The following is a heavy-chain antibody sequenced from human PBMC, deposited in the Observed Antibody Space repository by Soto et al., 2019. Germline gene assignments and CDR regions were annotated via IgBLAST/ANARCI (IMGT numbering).Heavy chain of an antibody. CDR2: ISGSGGST. V-gene: IGHV3-23*01. J-gene: IGHJ4*02. CDR1: GDTLSSYA. Sequence: GGSLRLSCAASGDTLSSYAMSWVRQAPGKGLEWVSAISGSGGSTYYADSVKGRFTISRDNSKDTLYLQMNSLRAEDTAVYYCAKEGRMSNLADYCGEGTLVTVSS. D-gene: IGHD4-4*01. CDR3: AKEGRMSNLADY.